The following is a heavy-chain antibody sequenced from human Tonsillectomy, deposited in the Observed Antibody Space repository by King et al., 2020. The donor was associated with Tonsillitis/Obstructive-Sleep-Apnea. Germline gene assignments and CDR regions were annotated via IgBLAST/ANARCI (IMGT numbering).Heavy chain of an antibody. CDR2: ISYDENYK. CDR1: GFTFSSYA. J-gene: IGHJ6*02. CDR3: EKEPRGTDDRHYGMDV. V-gene: IGHV3-30*04. Sequence: VQLVESGGGVVQPGRSLRLSCAASGFTFSSYAMHWVRQAPGKGLEWVAVISYDENYKYYADSVKGRFTISRDNSKNTLYLQMNSLGAEDTAVYYCEKEPRGTDDRHYGMDVWGQGTTVTVSS. D-gene: IGHD3-16*01.